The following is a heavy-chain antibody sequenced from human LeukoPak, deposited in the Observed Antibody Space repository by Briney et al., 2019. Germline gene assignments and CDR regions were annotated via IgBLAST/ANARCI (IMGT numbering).Heavy chain of an antibody. D-gene: IGHD6-19*01. V-gene: IGHV4-39*01. Sequence: SETLSLTCTVSGGSISSSSYYWGWIRQPLGKGLEWIGSIYYSGSTYYNPSLKSRVTISVDTSKNQFPLKLSSVTAADTAVYYCARRRGWSVDYWGQGTLVTVSS. CDR1: GGSISSSSYY. J-gene: IGHJ4*02. CDR3: ARRRGWSVDY. CDR2: IYYSGST.